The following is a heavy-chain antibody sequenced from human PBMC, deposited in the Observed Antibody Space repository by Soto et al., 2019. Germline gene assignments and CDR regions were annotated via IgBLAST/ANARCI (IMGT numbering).Heavy chain of an antibody. D-gene: IGHD3-3*01. CDR2: ISSTGSTI. V-gene: IGHV3-11*01. J-gene: IGHJ6*02. Sequence: QVQLVESGGGLVKPGGSLRLSCAASGFSFSDYYMNWIRQAPGKGLEWVSHISSTGSTIYYADSVKGRFTISRDNARNSLYLQMNSLRADDTGVHYCARDPFWSGFHGMDVWGQGTTVTVSS. CDR1: GFSFSDYY. CDR3: ARDPFWSGFHGMDV.